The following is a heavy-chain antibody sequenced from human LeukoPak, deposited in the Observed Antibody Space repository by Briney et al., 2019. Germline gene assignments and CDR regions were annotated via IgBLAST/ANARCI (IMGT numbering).Heavy chain of an antibody. CDR2: IASDGGAK. Sequence: GGSLRLSCVASGFSFSNHGMHWVRQAPGKGLEGVSVIASDGGAKFYADSVKGRFTLSRDNPKNMFFLQMNLLTVEDTAIYYCAREATWGQWYFDHWGQGTPVTVSS. D-gene: IGHD6-19*01. J-gene: IGHJ4*02. CDR1: GFSFSNHG. V-gene: IGHV3-30*03. CDR3: AREATWGQWYFDH.